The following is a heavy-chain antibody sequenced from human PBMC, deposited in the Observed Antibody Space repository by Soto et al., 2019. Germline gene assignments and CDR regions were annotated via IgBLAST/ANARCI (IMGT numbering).Heavy chain of an antibody. J-gene: IGHJ6*02. CDR1: GGSISSGDYY. Sequence: SETLSLTCTVSGGSISSGDYYWSWIRQPPGKGLEWIGYIYYSGSTYYNPSLKSRVTISVDTSKNQFSLKLSSVTAADTAVYYCAREFGERYYGMGVWGQGTTVTVSS. D-gene: IGHD3-10*01. CDR3: AREFGERYYGMGV. V-gene: IGHV4-30-4*01. CDR2: IYYSGST.